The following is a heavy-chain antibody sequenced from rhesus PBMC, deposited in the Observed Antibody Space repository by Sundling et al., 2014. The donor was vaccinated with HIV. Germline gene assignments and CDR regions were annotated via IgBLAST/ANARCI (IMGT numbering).Heavy chain of an antibody. CDR3: AIRRAVVSSGGFDV. CDR2: IYSIHGST. Sequence: QVQLQESGPGLLKPSETLSLTCAVSGDYISGNYWSWIRQAPGKGLEWIGRIYSIHGSTDYNPSLKSRVTVSTDTSNNQFSLNLNSVTAADTAVYYCAIRRAVVSSGGFDVWGPGVFVTVSS. V-gene: IGHV4-160*01. J-gene: IGHJ5-1*01. D-gene: IGHD2-39*02. CDR1: GDYISGNY.